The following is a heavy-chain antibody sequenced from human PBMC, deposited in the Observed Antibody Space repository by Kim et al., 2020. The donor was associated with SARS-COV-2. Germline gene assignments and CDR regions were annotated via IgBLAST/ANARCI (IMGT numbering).Heavy chain of an antibody. J-gene: IGHJ3*02. Sequence: VKGRVTISRDNAKNSLYLQMNGLRAEDTAVYYCARGYCSSTSCLDAFDIWGQGTMVTVSS. D-gene: IGHD2-2*01. CDR3: ARGYCSSTSCLDAFDI. V-gene: IGHV3-7*04.